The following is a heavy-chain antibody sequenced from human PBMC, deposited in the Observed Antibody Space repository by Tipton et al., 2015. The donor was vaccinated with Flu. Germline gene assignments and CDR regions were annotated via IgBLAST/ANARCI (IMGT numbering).Heavy chain of an antibody. V-gene: IGHV4-38-2*02. CDR1: GGSIISGYY. CDR2: IYYSGST. CDR3: ARMEWTVTTPRYFDL. Sequence: TLSLTCTVSGGSIISGYYWGWIRQLPGKGLEWIGSIYYSGSTYYNPSLKSRVTISVDTSKNQFSLKLSSVTAADTAVYYCARMEWTVTTPRYFDLWGRGTLVTVSS. J-gene: IGHJ2*01. D-gene: IGHD4-17*01.